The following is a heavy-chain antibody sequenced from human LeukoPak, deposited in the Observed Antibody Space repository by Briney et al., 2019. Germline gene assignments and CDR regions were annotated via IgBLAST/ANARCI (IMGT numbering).Heavy chain of an antibody. CDR3: TAYNYDDAFDI. J-gene: IGHJ3*02. CDR1: GFTVSSSY. Sequence: PGGSLRLSCAASGFTVSSSYMTWVRQAPGKGLEWVGRIKTKTDGGTTDYAAPVKGRFTISRDDSKNTLYLQMNSLKTEDTAVYYCTAYNYDDAFDIWGQGTMVTVSS. CDR2: IKTKTDGGTT. D-gene: IGHD5-18*01. V-gene: IGHV3-15*01.